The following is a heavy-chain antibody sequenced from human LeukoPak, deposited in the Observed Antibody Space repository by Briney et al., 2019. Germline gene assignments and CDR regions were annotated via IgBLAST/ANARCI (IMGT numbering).Heavy chain of an antibody. J-gene: IGHJ3*02. CDR2: IKQDGSKK. Sequence: GGSLRLSCAASGFAFSTYWMSWARQAPGKGLEWVANIKQDGSKKNYVSSVEGRFTISRDNAKNSLYLQMNSLRAEDAAVYYCATEVGSPTVRSAFHIWGQGTMLTVSS. CDR1: GFAFSTYW. V-gene: IGHV3-7*01. D-gene: IGHD1-26*01. CDR3: ATEVGSPTVRSAFHI.